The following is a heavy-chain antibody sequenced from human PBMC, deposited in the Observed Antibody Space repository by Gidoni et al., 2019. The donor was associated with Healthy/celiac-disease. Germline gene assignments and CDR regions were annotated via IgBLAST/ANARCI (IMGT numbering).Heavy chain of an antibody. CDR3: ARVRAYSSNYYYYGMDV. V-gene: IGHV1-18*01. J-gene: IGHJ6*02. CDR1: GYTFTSYG. CDR2: ISAYNGNT. Sequence: QVQLVQSGAEVKKPGASVKVSCKASGYTFTSYGISWVRQAPGQGLEWLGCISAYNGNTNSAQKLQGRVTMTTDTSTSTAYMELRSLRSDDTAVYYCARVRAYSSNYYYYGMDVWGQGTTVTVSS. D-gene: IGHD6-19*01.